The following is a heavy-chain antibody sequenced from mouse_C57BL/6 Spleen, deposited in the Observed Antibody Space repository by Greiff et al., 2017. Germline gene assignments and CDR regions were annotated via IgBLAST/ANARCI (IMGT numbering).Heavy chain of an antibody. CDR2: INPNNGGT. V-gene: IGHV1-26*01. D-gene: IGHD1-1*02. CDR1: GYTFTDYY. CDR3: ARRRVGWPPDY. Sequence: EVQLQQSGPELVKPGASVKISCKASGYTFTDYYMNWVKQSHGKSLEWIGDINPNNGGTSYNQKFKGKATLTVDKSSSTAYMELRSLTSEDSAVYYCARRRVGWPPDYWGQGTTLTVSS. J-gene: IGHJ2*01.